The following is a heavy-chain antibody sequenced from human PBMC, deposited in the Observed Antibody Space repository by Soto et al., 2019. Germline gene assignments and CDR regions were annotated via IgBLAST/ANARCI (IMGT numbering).Heavy chain of an antibody. D-gene: IGHD3-10*01. J-gene: IGHJ6*02. V-gene: IGHV4-39*01. CDR1: GGSISSSSYY. Sequence: PSETLSLTCTVSGGSISSSSYYWGWIRLPPGKRLEGIGNIYYSGSTYYNPSLKSRITISVDTSKNQFSLKLSSVTAADTAVYYCARLGTYPYGLDVWGQGTTVTVSS. CDR2: IYYSGST. CDR3: ARLGTYPYGLDV.